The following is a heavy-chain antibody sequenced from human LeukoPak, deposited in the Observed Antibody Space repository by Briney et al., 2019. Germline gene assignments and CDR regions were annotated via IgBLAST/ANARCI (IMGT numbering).Heavy chain of an antibody. CDR2: IYHSGRT. CDR3: ARDNYDNSGYYFDY. CDR1: GGSISSSNW. V-gene: IGHV4-4*02. D-gene: IGHD3-22*01. J-gene: IGHJ4*02. Sequence: SETLSLTCAVSGGSISSSNWWSWVRQPPGKGLEWIGEIYHSGRTNYTPSLKSRVTISVDKSKNQLSLRLSSVTAADTAVYYCARDNYDNSGYYFDYWGQGTLVTVSS.